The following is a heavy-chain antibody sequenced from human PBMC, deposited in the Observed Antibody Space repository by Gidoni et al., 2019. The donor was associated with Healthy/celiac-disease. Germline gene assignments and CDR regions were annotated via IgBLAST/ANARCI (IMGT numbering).Heavy chain of an antibody. CDR1: GGSVSSGSYY. V-gene: IGHV4-61*01. Sequence: QVQLQESGPGLVKPSETLSLTCTVSGGSVSSGSYYWSWIRQPPGKGLEWIGYIYYSGSTNYNPSLKSRVTISVDTSKNQFSLKLSSVTAADTAVYYCARDARQWLVHYFDYWGQGTLVTVSS. D-gene: IGHD6-19*01. CDR2: IYYSGST. CDR3: ARDARQWLVHYFDY. J-gene: IGHJ4*02.